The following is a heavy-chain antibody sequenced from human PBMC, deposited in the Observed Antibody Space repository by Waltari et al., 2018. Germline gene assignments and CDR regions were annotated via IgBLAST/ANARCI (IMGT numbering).Heavy chain of an antibody. J-gene: IGHJ3*02. CDR2: ISADGTRT. V-gene: IGHV3-23*01. CDR3: AKGTWGSAFDI. CDR1: GFTFTSYG. D-gene: IGHD7-27*01. Sequence: EVQLLGSGGDLVQPGGSLRLSCAASGFTFTSYGMSWVRQAPGKGPECVSSISADGTRTYYGDSMKGRFTISRDNSENTLYLQMNSLRAEDTALYYCAKGTWGSAFDIWGQGTMVTVSS.